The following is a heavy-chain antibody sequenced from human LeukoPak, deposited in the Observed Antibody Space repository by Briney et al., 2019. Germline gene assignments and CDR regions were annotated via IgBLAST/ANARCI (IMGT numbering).Heavy chain of an antibody. CDR3: ARNYYDSSSDYYYYYYMDV. J-gene: IGHJ6*03. Sequence: ASVKVSCKAPGYTFTGYYMHWVRQAPGQGLEWMGWINPNSGGTNYAQKFQGRVTMTRDTSISTAYMELSRLRSDDTAVYYCARNYYDSSSDYYYYYYMDVWGKGTTVTVSS. V-gene: IGHV1-2*02. D-gene: IGHD3-22*01. CDR1: GYTFTGYY. CDR2: INPNSGGT.